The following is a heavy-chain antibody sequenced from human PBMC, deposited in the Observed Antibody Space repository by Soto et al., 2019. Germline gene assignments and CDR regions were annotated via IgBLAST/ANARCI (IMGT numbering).Heavy chain of an antibody. CDR2: INSDGSST. Sequence: GGSLRLSCAASGFTFSSYWMHWVRQAPGKGLVWVSRINSDGSSTSYADSVKGRFTISRDNAKNTLYLQMNSLRAEDTAVYYCARLDGYNYGNYYYYYGMDVWGQGTTVTVSS. CDR1: GFTFSSYW. CDR3: ARLDGYNYGNYYYYYGMDV. J-gene: IGHJ6*02. D-gene: IGHD5-12*01. V-gene: IGHV3-74*01.